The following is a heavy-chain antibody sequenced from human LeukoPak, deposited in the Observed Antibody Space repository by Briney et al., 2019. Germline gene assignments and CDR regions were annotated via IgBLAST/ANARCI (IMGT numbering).Heavy chain of an antibody. J-gene: IGHJ4*02. CDR3: ARDRSIAAAAETFDY. CDR2: ISSTGTI. V-gene: IGHV3-69-1*01. Sequence: GGSLRLSCTASGFTFSSYSMNWVRQAPGKGLEWVSSISSTGTIYYADSMKGRITISRDNAKKSLHLLMNSLTAEDTAVYYCARDRSIAAAAETFDYWGQGTLVTVSS. CDR1: GFTFSSYS. D-gene: IGHD6-13*01.